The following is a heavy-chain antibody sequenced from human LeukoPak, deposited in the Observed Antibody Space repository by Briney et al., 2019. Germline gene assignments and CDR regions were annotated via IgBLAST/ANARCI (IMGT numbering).Heavy chain of an antibody. D-gene: IGHD6-13*01. CDR2: IYHNGIN. Sequence: PSDTLSLTCTVAGGSVNSGNHYWGWIRQPPGKGLEWIGSIYHNGINYYNPSVASRVTISVDTSKNQFSLNLTAVTAADSAVYFCARWAAGAAAGNFDYWGQGTLVTVSS. CDR3: ARWAAGAAAGNFDY. V-gene: IGHV4-39*01. CDR1: GGSVNSGNHY. J-gene: IGHJ4*02.